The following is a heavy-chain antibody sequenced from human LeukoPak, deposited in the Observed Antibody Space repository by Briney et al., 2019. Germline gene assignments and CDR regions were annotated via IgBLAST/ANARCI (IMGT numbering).Heavy chain of an antibody. Sequence: ASVKVSCKASGYTFTSCDINWVRQATGQGLEWMGWMNPNSGNTGYAQKFQGRFTMTRTTSISTAYMELSSLRSEDRAVYYCASSLESGWYENWFDPWGQGTLVTVSS. J-gene: IGHJ5*02. D-gene: IGHD6-19*01. CDR3: ASSLESGWYENWFDP. CDR2: MNPNSGNT. CDR1: GYTFTSCD. V-gene: IGHV1-8*01.